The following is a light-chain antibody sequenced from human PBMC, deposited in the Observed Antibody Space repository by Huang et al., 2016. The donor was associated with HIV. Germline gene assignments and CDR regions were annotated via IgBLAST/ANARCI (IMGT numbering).Light chain of an antibody. CDR3: QQYENLPLT. CDR1: QDINNY. J-gene: IGKJ4*01. V-gene: IGKV1-33*01. CDR2: DAS. Sequence: DIQMTQSPSSLSASVGDRVTNTCQASQDINNYLNWYQQRPRGAPKQLISDASNLETGVPSRFSGGGSGTNFTFTIISLQPEDIATYHCQQYENLPLTFGGGTQVEIK.